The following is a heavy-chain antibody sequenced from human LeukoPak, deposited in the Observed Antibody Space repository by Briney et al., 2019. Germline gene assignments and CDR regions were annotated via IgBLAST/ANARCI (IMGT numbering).Heavy chain of an antibody. J-gene: IGHJ6*03. Sequence: SETLSLTCTVSGGSISSYYWSWIRQPPGKGLEWIGYIYYSGSTNYNPSLKSRVTISVDTSKNQFSLKLSSVTAADTAVYYCARGGGTGYYYYYMDVWGKGTTVTVSS. CDR1: GGSISSYY. V-gene: IGHV4-59*01. D-gene: IGHD7-27*01. CDR2: IYYSGST. CDR3: ARGGGTGYYYYYMDV.